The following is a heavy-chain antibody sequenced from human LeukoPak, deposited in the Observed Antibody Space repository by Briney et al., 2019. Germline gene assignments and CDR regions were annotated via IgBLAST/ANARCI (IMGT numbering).Heavy chain of an antibody. CDR3: ARVGRDSKYGYFDF. J-gene: IGHJ4*02. CDR1: GFTFSTYW. D-gene: IGHD4-11*01. Sequence: PGGSLSLSCAASGFTFSTYWMSWARRAPGKGLEWVANIKQEENENSYMDSEKRRFTISRDNAKNSLSLQMSSLRADGTAVYYCARVGRDSKYGYFDFWGQGTLVTVSS. CDR2: IKQEENEN. V-gene: IGHV3-7*01.